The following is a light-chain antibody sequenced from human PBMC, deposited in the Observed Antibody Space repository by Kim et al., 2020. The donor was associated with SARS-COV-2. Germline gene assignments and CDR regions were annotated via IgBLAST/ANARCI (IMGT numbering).Light chain of an antibody. V-gene: IGKV3-11*01. CDR1: QSVSSY. J-gene: IGKJ1*01. CDR3: QQSRNYMT. Sequence: EIVLTQSPATLSLSPGERATLSCRASQSVSSYLAWYQQKPGQAPRLLIYDASNRATGIPARFSGSGSGTDFTLTISSLEPEDFAVYYWQQSRNYMTFGQGTKVDIK. CDR2: DAS.